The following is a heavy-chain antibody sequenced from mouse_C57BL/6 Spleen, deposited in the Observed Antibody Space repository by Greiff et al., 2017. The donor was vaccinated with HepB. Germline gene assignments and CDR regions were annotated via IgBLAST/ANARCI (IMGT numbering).Heavy chain of an antibody. J-gene: IGHJ3*01. CDR3: AREGIYYGSSYPFAY. V-gene: IGHV2-2*01. Sequence: VQGVESGPGLVQPSQSLSITCTVSGFSLTSYGVHWVRQSPGKGLEWLGVIWSGGSTDYNAAFISRLSISKDNSKSQVFFKMNSLQADDTAIYYWAREGIYYGSSYPFAYWGQGTLVTVSA. CDR1: GFSLTSYG. D-gene: IGHD1-1*01. CDR2: IWSGGST.